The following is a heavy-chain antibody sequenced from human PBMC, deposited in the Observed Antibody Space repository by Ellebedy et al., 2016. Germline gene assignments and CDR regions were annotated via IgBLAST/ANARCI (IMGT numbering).Heavy chain of an antibody. D-gene: IGHD1-26*01. CDR3: AVVGATTPDAFDV. J-gene: IGHJ3*01. CDR2: IRSRAYGGTR. CDR1: GFTFGDHA. V-gene: IGHV3-49*03. Sequence: GGSLRLSCTASGFTFGDHAMSWFRQAPGKGLEWVGHIRSRAYGGTREYAASVRGRFSISRDDSKGIAYLQMNNLKTEDTAVYYCAVVGATTPDAFDVWGQGTMVTVSS.